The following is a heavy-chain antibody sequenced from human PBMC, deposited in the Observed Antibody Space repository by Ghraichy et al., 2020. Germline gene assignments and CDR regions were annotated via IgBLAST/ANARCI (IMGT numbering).Heavy chain of an antibody. CDR3: VRRDGYNYNY. J-gene: IGHJ4*02. Sequence: GESLNISCSASGFTFSSYAMHWVRQAPGKGLEYVSAISSNGGSTYYADSVKGRFTISRDNSKNTLYLQMSSLRAEDTAVYYCVRRDGYNYNYWGQGTLVTVSS. V-gene: IGHV3-64D*06. CDR2: ISSNGGST. D-gene: IGHD5-24*01. CDR1: GFTFSSYA.